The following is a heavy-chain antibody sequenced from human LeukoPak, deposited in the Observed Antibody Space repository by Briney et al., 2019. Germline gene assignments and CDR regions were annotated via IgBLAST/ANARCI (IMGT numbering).Heavy chain of an antibody. CDR3: VTRTCDSSSCYRRFDY. CDR2: FDPEDGET. V-gene: IGHV1-24*01. CDR1: GYTLTELS. D-gene: IGHD3-22*01. J-gene: IGHJ4*02. Sequence: ASVKVSCKVSGYTLTELSMHWVRQAPGKGLEWKGGFDPEDGETFYAQRFQGRVTMTEDTSTDIVYMELISLRSEDTAVYYCVTRTCDSSSCYRRFDYWGQGTLVTVSS.